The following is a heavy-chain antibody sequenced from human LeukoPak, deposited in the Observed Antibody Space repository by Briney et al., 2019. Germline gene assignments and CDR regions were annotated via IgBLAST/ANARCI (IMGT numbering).Heavy chain of an antibody. CDR2: ISYDGSNK. CDR3: ARDLETYYYDSSGYLAHY. J-gene: IGHJ4*02. CDR1: GFTFSSYG. Sequence: GGSLRLSCAASGFTFSSYGVHWVRQAPGKGLEWVAVISYDGSNKYYADSVKGRFTISRDNSKNTLYLQMNSLRAEDTAVYYCARDLETYYYDSSGYLAHYWGQGTLVTVSS. D-gene: IGHD3-22*01. V-gene: IGHV3-30*03.